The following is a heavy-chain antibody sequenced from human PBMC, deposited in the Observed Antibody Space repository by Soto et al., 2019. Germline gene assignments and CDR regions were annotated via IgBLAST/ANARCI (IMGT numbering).Heavy chain of an antibody. D-gene: IGHD3-3*02. Sequence: QVQVVQSGAEVKKPGSSVKVSCKASGGTFSTAAISWVRQAPGQGLEWMGGIMPILRTADYAQKFQGRVTITADEYTSTAYLELRSLRSEDTAVYYCARDKDRPQLGGNYYYIMDVWGQGTTVTVSS. CDR1: GGTFSTAA. V-gene: IGHV1-69*11. J-gene: IGHJ6*02. CDR3: ARDKDRPQLGGNYYYIMDV. CDR2: IMPILRTA.